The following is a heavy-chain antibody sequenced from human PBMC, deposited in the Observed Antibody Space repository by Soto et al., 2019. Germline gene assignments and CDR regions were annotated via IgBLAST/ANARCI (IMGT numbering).Heavy chain of an antibody. J-gene: IGHJ6*03. V-gene: IGHV3-11*01. Sequence: GGSRRLSCAASGFTFSDYYMSWIRQAPGKGLEWVSYISSSGSTIYYADSVNGRFTISRDNAKNSLYLQMNSLRAEDTAVYYCTRRDFWSGYSTRYYYYHYMDVWGKGTTVTVSS. CDR3: TRRDFWSGYSTRYYYYHYMDV. D-gene: IGHD3-3*01. CDR1: GFTFSDYY. CDR2: ISSSGSTI.